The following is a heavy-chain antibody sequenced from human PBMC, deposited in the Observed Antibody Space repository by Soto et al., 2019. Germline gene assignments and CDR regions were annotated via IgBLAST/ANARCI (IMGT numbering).Heavy chain of an antibody. CDR2: IYPGDSDT. D-gene: IGHD5-18*01. Sequence: GESLKISCKGSGYSFTSYWIGWVRQIPGKGLEWMGIIYPGDSDTRYSLSFQGQVTISADKSISTAYLQWSSLKASDTAMYYCARRATYSYAYAFDIWGQGTMVTVSS. CDR3: ARRATYSYAYAFDI. V-gene: IGHV5-51*01. CDR1: GYSFTSYW. J-gene: IGHJ3*02.